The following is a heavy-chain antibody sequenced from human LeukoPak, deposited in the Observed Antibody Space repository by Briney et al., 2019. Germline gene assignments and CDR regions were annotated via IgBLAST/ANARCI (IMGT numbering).Heavy chain of an antibody. Sequence: PSETLSLTCTVSGGSISSYYWSWIRQPPGKGLEWIGYIYYSGSTNYNPSLKSRVTISVDTSKNQFSLKLSSVTAADTAVYYCARQGFYGMDVWGQGITVTVSS. CDR1: GGSISSYY. CDR3: ARQGFYGMDV. CDR2: IYYSGST. V-gene: IGHV4-59*08. J-gene: IGHJ6*02.